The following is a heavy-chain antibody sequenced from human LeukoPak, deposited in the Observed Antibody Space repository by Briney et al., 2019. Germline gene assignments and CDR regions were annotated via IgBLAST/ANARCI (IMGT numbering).Heavy chain of an antibody. D-gene: IGHD5-18*01. CDR3: ARAGGFSYGQPFDY. CDR1: GGSISSSNW. J-gene: IGHJ4*02. Sequence: SGTLSLICAVSGGSISSSNWWSWVRQPPGKGLEWIGEIYHSGSTNYNPSLKSRVTISVDTSKNQFSLKLSSVTAADTAVYYCARAGGFSYGQPFDYWGQGTLVTVSS. CDR2: IYHSGST. V-gene: IGHV4-4*02.